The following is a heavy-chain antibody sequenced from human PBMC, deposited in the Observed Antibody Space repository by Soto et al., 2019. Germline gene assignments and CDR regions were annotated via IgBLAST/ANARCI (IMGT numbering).Heavy chain of an antibody. J-gene: IGHJ5*02. CDR3: AREQGSPYSSGWRNWFDP. V-gene: IGHV4-59*01. CDR1: GGSISGYY. CDR2: IYYSGST. D-gene: IGHD6-19*01. Sequence: CTVSGGSISGYYWSWIRQPPGKGLEWIGYIYYSGSTNYNPSLKSRVTISVDTSKNQFSLKLSSVTAADTAVYYCAREQGSPYSSGWRNWFDPWGQGTLVTVSS.